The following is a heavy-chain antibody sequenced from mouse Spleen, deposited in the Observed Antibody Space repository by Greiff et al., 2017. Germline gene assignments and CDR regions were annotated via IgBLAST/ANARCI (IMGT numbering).Heavy chain of an antibody. CDR2: ISSGGSYT. Sequence: EVKLVESGGGLVKPGGSLKLSCAASGFTFSSYAMSWVRQTPEKRLEWVATISSGGSYTYYPDSVKGRFTISRDNAKNTLYLQMSSLRSEDTAMYYCARQIHYLTGTDYWGQGTTLTVSS. V-gene: IGHV5-9-3*01. J-gene: IGHJ2*01. CDR1: GFTFSSYA. CDR3: ARQIHYLTGTDY. D-gene: IGHD4-1*01.